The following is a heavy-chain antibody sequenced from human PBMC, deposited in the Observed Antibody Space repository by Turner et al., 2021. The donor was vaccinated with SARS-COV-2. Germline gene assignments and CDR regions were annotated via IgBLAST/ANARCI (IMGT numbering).Heavy chain of an antibody. CDR2: IDSGSST. Sequence: EVHVVESGGGLVQPGGSLRLSCAASGFAVSNNYMSWVRQAAGKGLEWVSLIDSGSSTYYADSVTGRFTISIDNSKNTLYLQMNSLRAEDTAVYYCATRMTTLPQWGQGTLVTVSS. D-gene: IGHD4-17*01. CDR3: ATRMTTLPQ. J-gene: IGHJ4*02. CDR1: GFAVSNNY. V-gene: IGHV3-66*01.